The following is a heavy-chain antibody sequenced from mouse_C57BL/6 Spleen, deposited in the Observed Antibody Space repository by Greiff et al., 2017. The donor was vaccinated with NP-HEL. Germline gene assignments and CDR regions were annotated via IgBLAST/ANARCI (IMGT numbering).Heavy chain of an antibody. V-gene: IGHV1-66*01. D-gene: IGHD3-2*02. CDR3: ARSEAQAPYYYAMDY. CDR2: IYPGSGNT. Sequence: QVQLQQSGPELVKPGASVKISCKASGYSFTSYYIHWVKQRPGQGLEWIGWIYPGSGNTKYNEKFKGKATLTADTSSSTAYMQLSSLTSEDSAVYYCARSEAQAPYYYAMDYWGQGTSVTVSS. J-gene: IGHJ4*01. CDR1: GYSFTSYY.